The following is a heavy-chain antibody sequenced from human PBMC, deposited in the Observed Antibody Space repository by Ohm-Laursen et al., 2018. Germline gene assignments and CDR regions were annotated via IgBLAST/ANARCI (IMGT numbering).Heavy chain of an antibody. CDR3: ARRGSGGRSFDY. V-gene: IGHV4-59*08. Sequence: GTLSLTCTVSGDSINSSYWSWIRQPPGKGLEWIGFISNSGNTNYNPSLKSRVTISVDTSKNQISLRLGSVTVADTAVFYCARRGSGGRSFDYWGQGSLVTVSS. CDR1: GDSINSSY. D-gene: IGHD2-15*01. J-gene: IGHJ4*02. CDR2: ISNSGNT.